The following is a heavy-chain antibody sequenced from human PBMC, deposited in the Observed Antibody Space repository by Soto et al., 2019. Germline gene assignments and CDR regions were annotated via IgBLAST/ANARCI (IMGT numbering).Heavy chain of an antibody. D-gene: IGHD4-17*01. CDR1: GFTFSSYG. CDR2: ISYDGSNK. V-gene: IGHV3-30*03. CDR3: ASQPYGDYIN. J-gene: IGHJ4*02. Sequence: GGSLRLSCAASGFTFSSYGMHWVRQAPGKGLEWVAVISYDGSNKYYADSVKGRFTISRDNSKNTLYLQMNSLRAEDTAVYYCASQPYGDYINWGQGXLVTVYS.